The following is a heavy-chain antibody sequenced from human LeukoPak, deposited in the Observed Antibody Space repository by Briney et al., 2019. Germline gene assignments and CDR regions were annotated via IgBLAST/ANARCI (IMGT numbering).Heavy chain of an antibody. Sequence: PGGSLRLSCAASGFTFSSYSMNWVRQAPGKGLEWVSSISSSSSYIYYADSVKGRFTISRDNAKNSLYLQMNSLRAEDTAVYYCAKDWEWLRLRYYFDYWGQGTLVTVSS. J-gene: IGHJ4*02. CDR2: ISSSSSYI. CDR1: GFTFSSYS. D-gene: IGHD5-12*01. V-gene: IGHV3-21*01. CDR3: AKDWEWLRLRYYFDY.